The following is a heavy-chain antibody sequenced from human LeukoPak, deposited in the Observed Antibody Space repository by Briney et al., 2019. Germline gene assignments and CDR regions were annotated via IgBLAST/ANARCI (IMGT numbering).Heavy chain of an antibody. CDR2: ISSSSSYI. CDR3: ARGDQYYYDSSGYWYYFDY. V-gene: IGHV3-21*01. D-gene: IGHD3-22*01. Sequence: SGGSLRLSCAASGFTFSSYSMNWVRQAPGKGLEWVSSISSSSSYIYYADSVKGRFTISRDNAKNSLYLQMNSLRAEDTAVYYCARGDQYYYDSSGYWYYFDYWGQGTLVTVSS. CDR1: GFTFSSYS. J-gene: IGHJ4*02.